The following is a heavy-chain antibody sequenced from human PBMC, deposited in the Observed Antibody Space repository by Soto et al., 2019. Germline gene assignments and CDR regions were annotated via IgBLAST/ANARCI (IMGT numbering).Heavy chain of an antibody. CDR2: INTDGSAT. J-gene: IGHJ4*02. CDR3: AREFSRALDY. V-gene: IGHV3-74*01. Sequence: GGSLRLSCAASGFTFTSHWMHWVRQAPGKGLVWVSRINTDGSATNCADSVKGRFTISRDNANNTLYLQMNSLRAEDTAVYYCAREFSRALDYWGQGTLVTLSS. CDR1: GFTFTSHW.